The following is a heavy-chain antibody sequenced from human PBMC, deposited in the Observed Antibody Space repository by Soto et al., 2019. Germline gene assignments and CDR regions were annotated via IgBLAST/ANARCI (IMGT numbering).Heavy chain of an antibody. Sequence: GSLRLSCAASGFTFSSYGMHWVRQAPGKGLEWVAVIWYDGSNKYYADSVKGRFTISRDNSKNTLYLQMNSLRAEDTAVYYCARSVADSYYFDYWGQGTLVTVSS. CDR2: IWYDGSNK. J-gene: IGHJ4*02. D-gene: IGHD6-19*01. V-gene: IGHV3-33*01. CDR3: ARSVADSYYFDY. CDR1: GFTFSSYG.